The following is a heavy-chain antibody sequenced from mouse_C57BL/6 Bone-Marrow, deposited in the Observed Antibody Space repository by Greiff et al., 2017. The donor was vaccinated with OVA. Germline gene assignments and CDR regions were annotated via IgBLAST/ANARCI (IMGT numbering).Heavy chain of an antibody. D-gene: IGHD1-1*01. V-gene: IGHV14-4*01. CDR1: GFNIKDDY. CDR3: TTTVVPSYWYFDV. J-gene: IGHJ1*03. CDR2: IDPENGDT. Sequence: VQLQQSGAELVRPGASVKLSCTASGFNIKDDYMHLVKQRPEQGLEWIGWIDPENGDTEYASKFQGKATITADTSSNTAYLQLSSLTSEDTAVYYCTTTVVPSYWYFDVWGTGTTVTVSS.